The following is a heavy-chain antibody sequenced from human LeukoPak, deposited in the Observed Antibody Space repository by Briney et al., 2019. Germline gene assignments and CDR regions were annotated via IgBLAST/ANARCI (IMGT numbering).Heavy chain of an antibody. Sequence: GGSLRLSCAASGFTLSSYYMFYVGGPTYYADSVQGRFTISRDNSKNTVYLQMSSLRPEDTAVYYCARGAGWNFYEYWGHGTLVTVSS. V-gene: IGHV3-53*05. CDR1: GFTLSSYY. J-gene: IGHJ4*01. CDR3: ARGAGWNFYEY. CDR2: YVGGPT. D-gene: IGHD6-19*01.